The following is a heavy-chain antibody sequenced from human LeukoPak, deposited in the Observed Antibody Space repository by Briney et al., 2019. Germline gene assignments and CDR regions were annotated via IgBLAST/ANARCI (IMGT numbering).Heavy chain of an antibody. CDR3: VGYTSGYPH. J-gene: IGHJ4*02. V-gene: IGHV3-53*01. CDR1: GFTASSHD. Sequence: GGSLRLSCAVSGFTASSHDMTWVRQPPGEGLEWVSIIYRGGNTFNADSVKGRSTISRDNSKNTLYLDLNNLRAEDTAIYYCVGYTSGYPHWGQGTLVTVSS. CDR2: IYRGGNT. D-gene: IGHD3-9*01.